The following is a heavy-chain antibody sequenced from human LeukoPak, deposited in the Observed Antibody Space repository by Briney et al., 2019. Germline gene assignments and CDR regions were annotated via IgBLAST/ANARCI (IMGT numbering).Heavy chain of an antibody. Sequence: GGSLRLSCAASGFTFSSYSMNWVRQAPGKGLEWVAYIRYDGTNIQYGDSVKGRFTISRDNSRNTLYLQMNSLGSDDTAIYYCAKDEGSNWDYFYYMDVWGKGTTVTISS. CDR3: AKDEGSNWDYFYYMDV. D-gene: IGHD6-13*01. V-gene: IGHV3-30*02. CDR1: GFTFSSYS. J-gene: IGHJ6*03. CDR2: IRYDGTNI.